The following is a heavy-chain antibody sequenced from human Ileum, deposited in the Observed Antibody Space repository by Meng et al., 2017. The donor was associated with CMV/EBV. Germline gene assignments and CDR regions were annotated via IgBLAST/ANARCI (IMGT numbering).Heavy chain of an antibody. CDR1: GGSVNSGNSY. V-gene: IGHV4-61*02. J-gene: IGHJ4*02. Sequence: VLLQQPGPGLVKPSQTLSLTCVVSGGSVNSGNSYWGWVRQPAGKGLEWIGRIYTNGRAGYNPSLKSRVTISMDTSDNQFSLTLNSVTAADTAVYYCTSEPPGEWGRGTLVTVSS. D-gene: IGHD1-14*01. CDR2: IYTNGRA. CDR3: TSEPPGE.